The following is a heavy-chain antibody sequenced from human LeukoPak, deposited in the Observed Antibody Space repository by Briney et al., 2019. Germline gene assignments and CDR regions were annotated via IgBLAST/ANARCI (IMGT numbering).Heavy chain of an antibody. CDR1: GFTFTSYA. J-gene: IGHJ5*02. V-gene: IGHV3-23*01. CDR2: VKRDGSVP. Sequence: PGGSLRLSCAASGFTFTSYAMGWVRQAPGKGLEWVSSVKRDGSVPVYADSVQGRFTISRDNSKNTLYLQMNSLRAEDTAVYYCAREREGGDPFDPWGQGTLVTVSS. D-gene: IGHD3-16*01. CDR3: AREREGGDPFDP.